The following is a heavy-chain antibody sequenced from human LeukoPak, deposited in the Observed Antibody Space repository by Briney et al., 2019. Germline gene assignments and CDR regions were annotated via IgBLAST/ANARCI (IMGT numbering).Heavy chain of an antibody. CDR3: VRGDWYFES. D-gene: IGHD2-21*01. V-gene: IGHV3-7*04. Sequence: GESLKISCAGSGFTFSSYWMNWVRQAPGKGLEWVANINRDGGETYCVDSVEGRLTISRDNAKKSLYLQMSSLRPQDTAVYFCVRGDWYFESWGQGTLVTVSS. CDR1: GFTFSSYW. J-gene: IGHJ4*02. CDR2: INRDGGET.